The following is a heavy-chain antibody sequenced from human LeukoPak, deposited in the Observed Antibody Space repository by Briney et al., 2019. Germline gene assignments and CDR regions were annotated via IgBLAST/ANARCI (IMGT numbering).Heavy chain of an antibody. D-gene: IGHD3-22*01. CDR3: ARVSYYDSSGRWDY. V-gene: IGHV3-20*04. CDR1: GFTFDDYG. Sequence: GSLRLSCAASGFTFDDYGMSWVRQAPGKGLEWVSGINWNGGSTGYADSVKGRFTISRDNAKNSLYLQMNSLRAEDTALYYCARVSYYDSSGRWDYWGQGTLVTVSS. CDR2: INWNGGST. J-gene: IGHJ4*02.